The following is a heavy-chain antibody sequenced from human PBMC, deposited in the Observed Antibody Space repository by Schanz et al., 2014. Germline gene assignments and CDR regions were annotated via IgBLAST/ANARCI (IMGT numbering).Heavy chain of an antibody. J-gene: IGHJ4*02. D-gene: IGHD2-8*02. V-gene: IGHV3-74*02. CDR3: AKTLFPGGTQAFGN. Sequence: EVQLVESGGGLVQPGGSLRLSCTASGFTFSDYWMSWVRQAPGKGLVWVSRINGDGSNTNYADSVKGRFTISRDNAKNSLYLQMNSLRAEDTAVYYCAKTLFPGGTQAFGNWGRGTLVTVSS. CDR1: GFTFSDYW. CDR2: INGDGSNT.